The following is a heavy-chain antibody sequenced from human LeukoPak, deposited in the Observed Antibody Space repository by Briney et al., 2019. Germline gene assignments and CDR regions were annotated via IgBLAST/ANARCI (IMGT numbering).Heavy chain of an antibody. Sequence: ASVKVSCKPSGYTFTSYGISWVRQAPGQGLEWMGWISAYNGNTNYAQKLQGRVTMTTDTSTSTAYMELRSLRSDDTAVYYCARVSSSWYVYYYYYGMDVWGQGTTVTVSS. V-gene: IGHV1-18*01. CDR1: GYTFTSYG. D-gene: IGHD6-13*01. CDR2: ISAYNGNT. CDR3: ARVSSSWYVYYYYYGMDV. J-gene: IGHJ6*02.